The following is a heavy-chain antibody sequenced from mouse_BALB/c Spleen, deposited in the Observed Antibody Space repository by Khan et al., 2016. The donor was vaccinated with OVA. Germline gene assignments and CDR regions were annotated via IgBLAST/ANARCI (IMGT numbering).Heavy chain of an antibody. V-gene: IGHV1S29*02. Sequence: EVQLQESGPEVVKPGASVKISCKASGYTFTDYNMDWLKQRHGKSLEWIGYFFPNSGGSGYNQKFKTKATLTVDISSNTAYIDLRSLTSEDSAVYYCVRSGYGSFAFWGQGTLVTVSA. D-gene: IGHD1-2*01. CDR3: VRSGYGSFAF. CDR2: FFPNSGGS. J-gene: IGHJ3*01. CDR1: GYTFTDYN.